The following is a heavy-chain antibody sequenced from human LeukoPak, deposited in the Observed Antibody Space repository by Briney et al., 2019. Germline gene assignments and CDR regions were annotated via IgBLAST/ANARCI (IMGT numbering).Heavy chain of an antibody. Sequence: PSETLSLTCTVSGGSISSGSYYWSWIRQPAGKGLEWIGHIYTSGSTNHNPSLKSRVTISVDTSKNQFSLKLSSVTAADTAMYYCARCSSTSCPWVWGQGTLVTVSS. D-gene: IGHD2-2*01. CDR3: ARCSSTSCPWV. CDR1: GGSISSGSYY. V-gene: IGHV4-61*09. J-gene: IGHJ4*02. CDR2: IYTSGST.